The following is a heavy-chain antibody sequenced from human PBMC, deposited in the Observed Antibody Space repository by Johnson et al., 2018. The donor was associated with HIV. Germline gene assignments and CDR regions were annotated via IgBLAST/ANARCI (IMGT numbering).Heavy chain of an antibody. CDR2: ISYDGSNK. Sequence: QVQLVESGGGVVQPGRSLRLSCVASGFTFSSHAIHWVRQAPGKGLEWVAVISYDGSNKFYADSVKGRFTISRDNSKNTLYLQMNSLRVEDTAVYYCARVGYYVDAFDIWGQGTVVTVSS. CDR3: ARVGYYVDAFDI. D-gene: IGHD3-22*01. J-gene: IGHJ3*02. V-gene: IGHV3-30-3*01. CDR1: GFTFSSHA.